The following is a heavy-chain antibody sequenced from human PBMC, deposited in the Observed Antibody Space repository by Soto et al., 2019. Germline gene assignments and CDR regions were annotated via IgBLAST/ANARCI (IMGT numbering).Heavy chain of an antibody. CDR1: GYTFTSYA. Sequence: ASVKVSCKASGYTFTSYAIHWVRQAPGQRLEWIGWINAGNGNTKYSQKFQGRVIITRDRSASTAYMEVSRVRSEDTAVYYCARDGSGIAVAGTAIHYYYGMDVWGQGTTVTVSS. J-gene: IGHJ6*02. D-gene: IGHD6-19*01. CDR3: ARDGSGIAVAGTAIHYYYGMDV. V-gene: IGHV1-3*01. CDR2: INAGNGNT.